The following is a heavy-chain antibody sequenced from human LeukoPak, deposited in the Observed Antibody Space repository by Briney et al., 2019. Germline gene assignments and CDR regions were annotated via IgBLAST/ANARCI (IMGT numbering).Heavy chain of an antibody. D-gene: IGHD5-18*01. V-gene: IGHV3-30-3*01. CDR3: ARVRRSTAMVIPDGAFDI. CDR1: GFTFSSYA. CDR2: ISYDGSNK. Sequence: PGRSLRLSCAASGFTFSSYAMHWVRQAPGKGLEWVAVISYDGSNKYYADSVKGRFTISRDNSKNTLYLQMNSLRAEDTAVYYCARVRRSTAMVIPDGAFDIWGQGIMVTVSS. J-gene: IGHJ3*02.